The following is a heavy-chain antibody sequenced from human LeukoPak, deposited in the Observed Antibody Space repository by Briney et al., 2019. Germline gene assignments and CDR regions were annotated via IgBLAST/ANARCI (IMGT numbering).Heavy chain of an antibody. Sequence: PGETLRLSCAASGFTFSTYGITWVRQAPGKGLEWVSAISGRADLTFYADSVKGRFTISRDNSKNTLYLQMNSLRAEDTAVYYCAKARKGYDFWSGYDFDYWGQGTLVTVSS. V-gene: IGHV3-23*01. CDR2: ISGRADLT. CDR3: AKARKGYDFWSGYDFDY. D-gene: IGHD3-3*01. J-gene: IGHJ4*02. CDR1: GFTFSTYG.